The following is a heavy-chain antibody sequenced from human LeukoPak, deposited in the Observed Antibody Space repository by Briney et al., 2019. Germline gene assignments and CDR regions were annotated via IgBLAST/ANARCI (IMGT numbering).Heavy chain of an antibody. J-gene: IGHJ4*02. CDR1: DDSISSSSYY. Sequence: SETLSLTCAVSDDSISSSSYYWGWIRQRPEEGLEWIGGIYYSGTTYYNPSLKSRVTISVDTSKNQFSLKLSSVTAADTALYFCARQSTSMSTCWGQGTLVTVSS. CDR2: IYYSGTT. V-gene: IGHV4-39*01. D-gene: IGHD3-3*02. CDR3: ARQSTSMSTC.